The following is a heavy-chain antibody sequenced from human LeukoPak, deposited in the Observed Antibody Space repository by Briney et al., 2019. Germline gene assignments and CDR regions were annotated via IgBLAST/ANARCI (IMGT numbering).Heavy chain of an antibody. CDR2: ISSNGGST. Sequence: GGSLRLSCAASGFTFSDHWMSWVRQAPGKGLEYVSAISSNGGSTYYANSVKGRFTISRDNSKNTLYLQMGSLRAEDMAVYYCARVSDFWSGYYFPSDYWGQGTLVTVSS. J-gene: IGHJ4*02. CDR1: GFTFSDHW. CDR3: ARVSDFWSGYYFPSDY. D-gene: IGHD3-3*01. V-gene: IGHV3-64*01.